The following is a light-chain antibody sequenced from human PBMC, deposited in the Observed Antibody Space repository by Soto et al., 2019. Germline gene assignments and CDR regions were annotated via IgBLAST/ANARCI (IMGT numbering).Light chain of an antibody. CDR3: QQYTDSRT. Sequence: EIVLTQSPGTLSLSPGDRAILSCRASQSVNRNYLAWYQQKPGQAPRVLIYDASSRATGIPDRFSGSGSGTDFTLTISRLEPEDVAIYYCQQYTDSRTCGQGTRVEIK. CDR2: DAS. V-gene: IGKV3-20*01. J-gene: IGKJ1*01. CDR1: QSVNRNY.